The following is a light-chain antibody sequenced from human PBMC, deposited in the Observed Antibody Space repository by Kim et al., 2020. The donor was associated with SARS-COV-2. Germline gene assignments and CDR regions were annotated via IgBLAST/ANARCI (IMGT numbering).Light chain of an antibody. V-gene: IGKV1-39*01. J-gene: IGKJ2*01. CDR3: QQSYSTPRRT. CDR1: QSISSY. CDR2: AAS. Sequence: DIQMTQPPSSLSASVGDRVTIICRASQSISSYLNWYQQKPGKAPKLLIYAASSLQSGVPSRFSGSGSGTDFTLTISSLQPEDFASYYCQQSYSTPRRTFGQGTKLEI.